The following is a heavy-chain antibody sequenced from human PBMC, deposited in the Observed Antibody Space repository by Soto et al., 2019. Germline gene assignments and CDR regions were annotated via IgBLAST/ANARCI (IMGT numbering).Heavy chain of an antibody. CDR3: TTDQRIYFQVGVVYFDY. CDR2: IKSKTDGGTT. D-gene: IGHD3-3*01. V-gene: IGHV3-15*07. Sequence: PGGSLRLSCAASGFTFSNAWMNWVRQAPGKGLEWVGRIKSKTDGGTTDYAAPVKGRFTISRDDSKNTLYLQMNSLKTEDTAVYYFTTDQRIYFQVGVVYFDYWGQGTLVTVSS. J-gene: IGHJ4*02. CDR1: GFTFSNAW.